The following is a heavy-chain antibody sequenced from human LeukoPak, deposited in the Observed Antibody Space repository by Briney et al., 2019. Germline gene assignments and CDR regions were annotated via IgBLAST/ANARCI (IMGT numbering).Heavy chain of an antibody. D-gene: IGHD1-26*01. CDR3: ARVVGLRGYYMDV. CDR2: ISYDGSNK. Sequence: GGSLRLSCAASGFTVSSNYMSWVRQAPGKGLEWVAVISYDGSNKYYADSVKGRFTISRDNSKNTLYLQMNSLRAEGTAVYYCARVVGLRGYYMDVWGKGTTVTVSS. J-gene: IGHJ6*03. V-gene: IGHV3-30*05. CDR1: GFTVSSNY.